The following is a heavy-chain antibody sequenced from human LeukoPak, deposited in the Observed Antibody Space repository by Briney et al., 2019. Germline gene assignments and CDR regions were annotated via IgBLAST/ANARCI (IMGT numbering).Heavy chain of an antibody. D-gene: IGHD3-16*01. V-gene: IGHV3-74*01. J-gene: IGHJ4*02. CDR3: VRSIGGASLDY. Sequence: GGSLRLSCAASGFTFSSYAMSWVRQAPGKGLVWVSRINSDGSSTSYADSVKGRFTISRDNAKNTLYLQMNSLRADDTAVYYCVRSIGGASLDYWGQGTLVTVSS. CDR1: GFTFSSYA. CDR2: INSDGSST.